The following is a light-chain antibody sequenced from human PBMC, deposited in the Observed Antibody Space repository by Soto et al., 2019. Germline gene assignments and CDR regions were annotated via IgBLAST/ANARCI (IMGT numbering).Light chain of an antibody. V-gene: IGKV1-5*01. CDR1: QTISSW. J-gene: IGKJ1*01. Sequence: DIQMTQSPSTLSASVGDRVTITCRASQTISSWLAWYQQKPGKPPKPLIFDASTLQRGVPSRFSGSGSGTEFTLTISSLQPDDFATYYCQRYNTYWTFGQGTKVDSK. CDR2: DAS. CDR3: QRYNTYWT.